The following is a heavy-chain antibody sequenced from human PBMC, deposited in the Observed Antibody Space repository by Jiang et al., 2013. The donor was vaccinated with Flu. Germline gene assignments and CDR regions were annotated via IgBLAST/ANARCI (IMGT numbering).Heavy chain of an antibody. CDR3: ARGEVVAATPFDY. D-gene: IGHD2-15*01. J-gene: IGHJ4*02. Sequence: AVISYDGSNKYYADSVKGRFTISRDNSKNTLYLQMNSLRAEDTAVYYCARGEVVAATPFDYWGQGTLVTVSS. V-gene: IGHV3-30-3*01. CDR2: ISYDGSNK.